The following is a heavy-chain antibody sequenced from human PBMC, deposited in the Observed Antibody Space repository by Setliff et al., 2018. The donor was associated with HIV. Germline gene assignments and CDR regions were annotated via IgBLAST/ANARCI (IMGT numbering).Heavy chain of an antibody. Sequence: SETLSLTCAVYNTSVSGYYWTWIRQSPGRGLEWIGEINQSGGTDYNPSLRSRVYMSLDTSKNQFSLKLLSVTAADSAVYYWARGLGITMVRGIRTFDPWGQGTQVTVS. CDR3: ARGLGITMVRGIRTFDP. J-gene: IGHJ5*02. CDR2: INQSGGT. CDR1: NTSVSGYY. D-gene: IGHD3-10*01. V-gene: IGHV4-34*01.